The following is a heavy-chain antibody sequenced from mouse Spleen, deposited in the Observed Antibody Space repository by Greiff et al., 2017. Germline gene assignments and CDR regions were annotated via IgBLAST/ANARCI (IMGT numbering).Heavy chain of an antibody. D-gene: IGHD4-1*02. J-gene: IGHJ1*03. CDR1: GFTFSSYG. CDR2: ISSGGSYT. Sequence: EVQVVESGGDLVKPGGSLKLSCAASGFTFSSYGMSWVRQTPDKRLEWVATISSGGSYTYYPDSVKGRFTISRDNAKNTLYLQMSSLKSEDTAMYYCARPNWPYWYFDVWGTGTTVTVSS. V-gene: IGHV5-6*01. CDR3: ARPNWPYWYFDV.